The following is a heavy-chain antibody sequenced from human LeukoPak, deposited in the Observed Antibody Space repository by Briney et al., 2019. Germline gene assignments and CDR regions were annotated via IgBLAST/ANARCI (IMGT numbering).Heavy chain of an antibody. J-gene: IGHJ6*03. CDR3: VTPRSWELSDMAV. D-gene: IGHD1-26*01. Sequence: PSETLSLTCTVSGYSISTNYYWAWIRQSPGTGLEWIGSVYHNGETYYNPSLKSRVIISVDTSKNEFSLRLTSVTAADTAVYYRVTPRSWELSDMAVWGKGTTVIVSS. CDR1: GYSISTNYY. V-gene: IGHV4-38-2*02. CDR2: VYHNGET.